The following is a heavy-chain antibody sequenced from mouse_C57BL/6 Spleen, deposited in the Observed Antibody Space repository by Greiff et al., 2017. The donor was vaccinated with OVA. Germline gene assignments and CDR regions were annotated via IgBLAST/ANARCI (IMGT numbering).Heavy chain of an antibody. J-gene: IGHJ3*01. CDR1: GYSITSGYY. CDR2: ISYDGSN. CDR3: ARIYDGYSWFAY. V-gene: IGHV3-6*01. D-gene: IGHD2-3*01. Sequence: EVHLVESGPGLVKPSQSLSLTCSVTGYSITSGYYWNWIRQFPGNKLEWMGYISYDGSNNYNPSLKNRISITRDTSKNQFFLKLNSVTTEDTATYYCARIYDGYSWFAYWGQGTLVTVSA.